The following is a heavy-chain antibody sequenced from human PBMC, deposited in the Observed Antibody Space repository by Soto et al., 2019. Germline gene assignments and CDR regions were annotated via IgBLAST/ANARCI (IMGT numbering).Heavy chain of an antibody. V-gene: IGHV1-8*01. J-gene: IGHJ6*03. CDR2: MNPNSGNT. Sequence: ASVKVSCKASGYTFTSYDINWVRQATGQGLEWMGWMNPNSGNTGYAQKFQGRVTMTRNTSISTAYMELSSLRSEDTAVYYCARALVYRMTAALYHYYMAVWGKGTTVTVSS. CDR3: ARALVYRMTAALYHYYMAV. D-gene: IGHD2-8*01. CDR1: GYTFTSYD.